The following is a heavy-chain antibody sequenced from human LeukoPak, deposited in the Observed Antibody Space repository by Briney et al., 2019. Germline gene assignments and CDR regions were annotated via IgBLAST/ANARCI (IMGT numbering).Heavy chain of an antibody. V-gene: IGHV3-11*06. D-gene: IGHD3-16*01. CDR1: VFSFSDYY. CDR3: ARDKGGLVDY. Sequence: GGSLRVSCVAPVFSFSDYYMSWIRQALGKGLEWVSYISSSSSYTNYPDSVKGRFTISRENAKNSLYLQMNSLRAEDTAVYYCARDKGGLVDYWGQGTLVTVSS. CDR2: ISSSSSYT. J-gene: IGHJ4*02.